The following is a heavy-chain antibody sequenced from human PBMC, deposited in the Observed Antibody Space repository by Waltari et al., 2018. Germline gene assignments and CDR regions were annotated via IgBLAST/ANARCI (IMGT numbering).Heavy chain of an antibody. CDR1: GGSISSYY. Sequence: QVQLQESGPGLVKPSETLSLTCTVSGGSISSYYWSWIRQPAGKGLEWIGRIYTSGITNYNPSLKSRVTMSVDTSKNQFSLKLSSVTAADTAVYYCARGLLAAAGGSYYFDYWGQGTLVTVSS. J-gene: IGHJ4*02. CDR2: IYTSGIT. CDR3: ARGLLAAAGGSYYFDY. D-gene: IGHD6-13*01. V-gene: IGHV4-4*07.